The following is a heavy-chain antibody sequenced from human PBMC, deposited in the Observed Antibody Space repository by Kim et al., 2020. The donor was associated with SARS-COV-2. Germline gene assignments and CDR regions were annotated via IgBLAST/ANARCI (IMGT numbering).Heavy chain of an antibody. J-gene: IGHJ4*02. CDR1: GYSFTSYW. CDR3: ARRGGRYGSGEAFDY. D-gene: IGHD3-10*01. V-gene: IGHV5-51*01. Sequence: GESLKISCKGSGYSFTSYWIGWVRQMPGKGLEWMGIIYPGDSDTRYSPSFQGQVTISADKSISTAYLQWSSLKASDTAMYYCARRGGRYGSGEAFDYWGQGPLVTVSS. CDR2: IYPGDSDT.